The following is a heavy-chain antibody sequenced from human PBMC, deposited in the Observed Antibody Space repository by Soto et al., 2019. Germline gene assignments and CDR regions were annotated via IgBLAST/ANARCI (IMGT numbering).Heavy chain of an antibody. CDR1: GFTFSSGA. CDR3: TKGPGTSASYEY. J-gene: IGHJ4*02. CDR2: LTGSGITT. Sequence: GGSLRLSCAASGFTFSSGAMSLVRQAPGKGLEWVSSLTGSGITTNYADSVKGRFTISRDISKNTLYLQMNSLRAEDTAVYYCTKGPGTSASYEYWGQGTRVTVSS. D-gene: IGHD3-10*01. V-gene: IGHV3-23*01.